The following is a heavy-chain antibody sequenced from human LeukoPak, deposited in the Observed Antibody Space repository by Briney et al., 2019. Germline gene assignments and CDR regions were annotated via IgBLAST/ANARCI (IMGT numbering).Heavy chain of an antibody. CDR2: ISAYNGNT. J-gene: IGHJ4*02. V-gene: IGHV1-18*01. CDR3: ARVEQWELLDY. D-gene: IGHD1-26*01. Sequence: ASVKVSCKASGYTFTRYGISWVRQAPGQGLEWMGWISAYNGNTNYAQKLQGRVTLTTDTSTSTAYMELRSLRTDDTAVYYCARVEQWELLDYWGQGTLVTVSS. CDR1: GYTFTRYG.